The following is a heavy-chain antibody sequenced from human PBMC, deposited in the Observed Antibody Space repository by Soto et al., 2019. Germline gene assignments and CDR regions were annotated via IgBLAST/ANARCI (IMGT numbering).Heavy chain of an antibody. CDR1: GASINTYY. CDR2: VSYSGRT. J-gene: IGHJ4*02. CDR3: ARVPHLVVFDF. D-gene: IGHD6-6*01. V-gene: IGHV4-59*01. Sequence: SETLSLTCAVFGASINTYYWSWIRQPPGGGPEWIAFVSYSGRTKYNPSLKSRVTISADTSKNQFSLKLSSVTAADTAVYFCARVPHLVVFDFWGLGTLVTVSS.